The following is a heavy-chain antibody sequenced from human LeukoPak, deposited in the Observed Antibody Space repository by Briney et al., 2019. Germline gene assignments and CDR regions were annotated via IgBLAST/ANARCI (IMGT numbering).Heavy chain of an antibody. Sequence: SQTLSLTCTVSGRSISSYYWSWIRQPAGKGREWIGRIYTSGSTNYNPSLKSRVTMSVDTSKNQFSLKLSSVTAADTAVYYCARDRSHIVVVVAATYYYYGMDVWGQGTTVTDSS. CDR2: IYTSGST. CDR3: ARDRSHIVVVVAATYYYYGMDV. D-gene: IGHD2-15*01. J-gene: IGHJ6*02. CDR1: GRSISSYY. V-gene: IGHV4-4*07.